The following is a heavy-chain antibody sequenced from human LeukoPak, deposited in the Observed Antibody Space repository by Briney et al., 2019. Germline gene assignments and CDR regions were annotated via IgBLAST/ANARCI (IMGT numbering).Heavy chain of an antibody. J-gene: IGHJ5*02. CDR1: GGSISSYY. V-gene: IGHV4-59*01. CDR3: ARDNILTGYFVFDH. Sequence: PSETLSLTCTVSGGSISSYYWSWLRQPPGKGLEWVGYIYYSGSTNYNPSLKSRVTISVDTSKNQFSLKLSSVTAADTAVYYCARDNILTGYFVFDHWGQGTLVTVSS. CDR2: IYYSGST. D-gene: IGHD3-9*01.